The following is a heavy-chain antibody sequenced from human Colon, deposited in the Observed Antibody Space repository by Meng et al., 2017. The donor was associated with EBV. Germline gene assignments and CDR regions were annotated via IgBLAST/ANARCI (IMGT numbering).Heavy chain of an antibody. CDR1: GYTVSTYG. CDR2: ISTYNGKT. CDR3: ARLVYCGGACYSALDY. V-gene: IGHV1-18*01. Sequence: QGALVQAGAGGKEPGGLGVVSRQASGYTVSTYGITWVRKAPGKGLEWMGWISTYNGKTDYAQKLQGRVTMTTDTSTSTAYMELRSLKSDDTAVYYCARLVYCGGACYSALDYWGQGTLVTVSS. D-gene: IGHD2-21*02. J-gene: IGHJ4*02.